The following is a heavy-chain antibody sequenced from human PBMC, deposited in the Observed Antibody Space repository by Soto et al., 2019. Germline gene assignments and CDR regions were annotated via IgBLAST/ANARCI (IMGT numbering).Heavy chain of an antibody. D-gene: IGHD2-2*01. Sequence: ASVKVSCKASGYTFTSYGISWVRQAPGQGLEWMGWISAYNGNTNYAQKLQGRVTMTTDTSTSTAYMELRSLRSDDTAVYYCARCRGVIVVGYYYYYMDVRGKGTTVTVSS. CDR2: ISAYNGNT. CDR3: ARCRGVIVVGYYYYYMDV. V-gene: IGHV1-18*01. CDR1: GYTFTSYG. J-gene: IGHJ6*03.